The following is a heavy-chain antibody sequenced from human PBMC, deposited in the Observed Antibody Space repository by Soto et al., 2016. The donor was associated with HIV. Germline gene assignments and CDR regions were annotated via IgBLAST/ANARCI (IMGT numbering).Heavy chain of an antibody. CDR1: GGSVSSTTYY. J-gene: IGHJ3*02. Sequence: QVQLQESGPGLVRPSETLSLTCSVSGGSVSSTTYYWGWIRQPPGKGLEWIGSVYYTGNTYYNPSLKSRVTISVDTSKNQFSLKLSSVTAADTAVYYCARSSRGEDAFDIWGQGTLVTVSS. CDR3: ARSSRGEDAFDI. CDR2: VYYTGNT. V-gene: IGHV4-39*01.